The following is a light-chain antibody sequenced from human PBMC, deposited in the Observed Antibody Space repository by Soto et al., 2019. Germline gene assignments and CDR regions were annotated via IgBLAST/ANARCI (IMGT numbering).Light chain of an antibody. CDR1: QTISTY. CDR3: QQSYSRPRT. V-gene: IGKV1-39*01. Sequence: DIQMTQSPSSLSASVLDIVTTTCRASQTISTYLNWYQQKPGKAPNLLIYTASNLESGVPSRFSGSGSGTDFTLTISSLQPEDFATYFCQQSYSRPRTFGQGTKVDI. J-gene: IGKJ1*01. CDR2: TAS.